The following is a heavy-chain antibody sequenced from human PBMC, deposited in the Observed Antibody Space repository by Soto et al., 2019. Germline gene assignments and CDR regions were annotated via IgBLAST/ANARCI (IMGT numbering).Heavy chain of an antibody. V-gene: IGHV3-74*01. Sequence: RRLSCAASGFSLSDFWMHWIRQAPGKGLVWVARISDDAITRSYADFVEGRFTISRDNAKNMVYLQLNSLTTDDTAFYYCAREVPISAVNYIDHWGQGALVTVSS. CDR2: ISDDAITR. J-gene: IGHJ4*02. D-gene: IGHD5-12*01. CDR3: AREVPISAVNYIDH. CDR1: GFSLSDFW.